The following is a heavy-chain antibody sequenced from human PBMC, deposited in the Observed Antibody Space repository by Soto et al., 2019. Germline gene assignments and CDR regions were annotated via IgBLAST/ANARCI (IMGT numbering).Heavy chain of an antibody. CDR1: GYTFTDYD. D-gene: IGHD1-26*01. CDR3: ARFVRHQLPTIDY. Sequence: ASVKVSCKASGYTFTDYDINWVRQATGQGLEWMGWMNPSSGYTGYAQKFQGRVTMTWDTSISTAYMELSSLTSADTAVYYCARFVRHQLPTIDYWGQGALVTVSS. CDR2: MNPSSGYT. J-gene: IGHJ4*02. V-gene: IGHV1-8*01.